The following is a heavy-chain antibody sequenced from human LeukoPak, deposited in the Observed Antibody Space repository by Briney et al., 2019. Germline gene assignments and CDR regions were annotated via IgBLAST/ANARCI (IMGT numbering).Heavy chain of an antibody. V-gene: IGHV4-59*01. J-gene: IGHJ4*02. CDR2: IYHSGST. CDR3: ARGGGYASPIGY. D-gene: IGHD5-12*01. CDR1: GGSISTYY. Sequence: SEALSLTCTLSGGSISTYYWSWIRQPPGKGLEWIGYIYHSGSTNYNPSLKSRVTISVGTSKNQFSLKLSSVTAADTAVYYCARGGGYASPIGYWGQGALVTVSS.